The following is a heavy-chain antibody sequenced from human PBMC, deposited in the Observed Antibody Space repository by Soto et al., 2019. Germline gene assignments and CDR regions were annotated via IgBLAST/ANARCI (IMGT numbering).Heavy chain of an antibody. D-gene: IGHD6-13*01. CDR1: GFSFTNYW. CDR3: ARIESIARNWFDP. J-gene: IGHJ5*02. CDR2: IDPVDSYA. V-gene: IGHV5-10-1*01. Sequence: GESLKISCKGSGFSFTNYWISWVRQMPRKGLEWMGNIDPVDSYANYSPSFQGHVTFSVDTSISTAYLQCSSLKASDTAMYFCARIESIARNWFDPWGQGTLVTVS.